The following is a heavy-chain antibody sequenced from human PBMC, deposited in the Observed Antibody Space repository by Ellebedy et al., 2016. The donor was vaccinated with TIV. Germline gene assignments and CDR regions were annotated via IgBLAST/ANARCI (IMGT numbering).Heavy chain of an antibody. CDR3: ARDLHGGNDAFDF. V-gene: IGHV1-46*01. D-gene: IGHD4-23*01. Sequence: AASVKVSCKASGYTFTSYYMHWVRQAPGQGLEWMGIINPSGGSTSYAQKFQGRVTMTRDTSTSTVYMELSSLRSEDTALFYCARDLHGGNDAFDFWGQGTMVTVSS. CDR1: GYTFTSYY. J-gene: IGHJ3*01. CDR2: INPSGGST.